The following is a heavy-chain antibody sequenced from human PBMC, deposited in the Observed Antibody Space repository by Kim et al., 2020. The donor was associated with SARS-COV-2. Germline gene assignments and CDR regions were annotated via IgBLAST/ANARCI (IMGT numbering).Heavy chain of an antibody. V-gene: IGHV3-72*01. Sequence: GGSLRLSCAASGFTFSDHYMDWVRQAPGKGLEWVGRTRNKANSYTTEYAASVKGRFTISRDDSKNSLYLQMNSLKTEDTAVYYCARENQMKNYYDSSGLDIWGQGTMVTVSS. CDR1: GFTFSDHY. J-gene: IGHJ3*02. CDR2: TRNKANSYTT. CDR3: ARENQMKNYYDSSGLDI. D-gene: IGHD3-22*01.